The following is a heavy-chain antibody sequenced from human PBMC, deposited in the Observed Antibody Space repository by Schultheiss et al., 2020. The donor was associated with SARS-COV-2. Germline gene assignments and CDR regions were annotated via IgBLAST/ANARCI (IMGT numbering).Heavy chain of an antibody. V-gene: IGHV4-34*01. D-gene: IGHD3-3*01. Sequence: SETLSLTCAVYGGSFSGYYWSWIRQHPGKGLEWIGYIYYSGSTYYNPSLKSRVTISVDTSKNQFSLKLSSVTAADTAVYYCASDFWSGYWGNWFDPWGQGTLVTVSS. CDR1: GGSFSGYY. CDR2: IYYSGST. J-gene: IGHJ5*02. CDR3: ASDFWSGYWGNWFDP.